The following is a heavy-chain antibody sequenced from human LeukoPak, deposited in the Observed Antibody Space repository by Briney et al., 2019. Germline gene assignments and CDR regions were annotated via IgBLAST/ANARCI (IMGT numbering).Heavy chain of an antibody. V-gene: IGHV3-23*01. CDR1: VFTLGSYT. J-gene: IGHJ4*02. D-gene: IGHD6-13*01. Sequence: GGSLRLSCAASVFTLGSYTKTRVRQPPGRGGECVSFISGVGGNTFYAASVTGRFTLFRNNTKNTLYLQKISLRDEDTAVYYWAKGLSSSSWADFDSWGQGTLVTVSS. CDR2: ISGVGGNT. CDR3: AKGLSSSSWADFDS.